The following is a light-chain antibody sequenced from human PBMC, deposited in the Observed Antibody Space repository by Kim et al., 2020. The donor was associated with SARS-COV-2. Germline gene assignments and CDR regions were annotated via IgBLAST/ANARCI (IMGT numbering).Light chain of an antibody. CDR3: QQYYSSPWT. CDR1: QSLFYTSHNKIY. V-gene: IGKV4-1*01. Sequence: RASINCKSSQSLFYTSHNKIYLAGFQQKPGQPPKLLIHWASVRESGVPDRFSGSGSGTDFSLTISSLQAEDVAVYSCQQYYSSPWTFGQGTKLEI. CDR2: WAS. J-gene: IGKJ1*01.